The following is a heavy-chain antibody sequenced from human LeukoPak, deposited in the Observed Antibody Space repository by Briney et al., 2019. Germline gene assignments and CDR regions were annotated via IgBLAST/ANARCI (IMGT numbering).Heavy chain of an antibody. Sequence: PSETLSLTCAVYGESFSGYYWGWIRQPPGKGLEWIGEINHSGSTNYNPSLKSRVTISVDTSKNQFSLKLSSVTAADTAVYYCARGYESAIYYYMDVWGKGTTVTVSS. CDR1: GESFSGYY. D-gene: IGHD5-12*01. CDR2: INHSGST. J-gene: IGHJ6*03. V-gene: IGHV4-34*01. CDR3: ARGYESAIYYYMDV.